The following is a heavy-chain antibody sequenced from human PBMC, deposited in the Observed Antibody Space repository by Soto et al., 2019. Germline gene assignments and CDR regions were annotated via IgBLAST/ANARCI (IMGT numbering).Heavy chain of an antibody. CDR3: ARRYGDGFDF. CDR2: IYYSGST. Sequence: QVQLQESGPGLVKPSETLSLTCTVSGGSISSYYWSWIRQPPGKGLEWIGNIYYSGSTNYNPSLKSRVTISVDTSKNQFSLKLSSVTAADAAVYYCARRYGDGFDFWGQGTMVTVSS. J-gene: IGHJ3*01. D-gene: IGHD1-20*01. CDR1: GGSISSYY. V-gene: IGHV4-59*08.